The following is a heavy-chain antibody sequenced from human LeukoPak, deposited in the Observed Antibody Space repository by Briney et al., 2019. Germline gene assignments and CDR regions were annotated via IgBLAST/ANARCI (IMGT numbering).Heavy chain of an antibody. V-gene: IGHV3-21*01. J-gene: IGHJ6*02. CDR3: ARDQGVPSTGYYYGMDV. Sequence: GGSLRLSCAASRFTFTNYAMNWVRQAPGKGLERVSSISSSSSYIYYADSVKGRFTISRDNAKNSLYLQMNSLRAEDTAVYYCARDQGVPSTGYYYGMDVWGQGTTVTVSS. CDR1: RFTFTNYA. D-gene: IGHD3-10*01. CDR2: ISSSSSYI.